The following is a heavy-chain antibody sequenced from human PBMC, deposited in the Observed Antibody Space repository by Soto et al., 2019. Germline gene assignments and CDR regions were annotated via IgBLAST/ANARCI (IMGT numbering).Heavy chain of an antibody. V-gene: IGHV3-30*18. Sequence: QVQLVESGGGVVQPGRSLRLSCAASGFTFSSYGMHWVRQAPGKGLEWVAVISYDGSNKYYADSVKGRFTISRDNSKNTLYLQMNSLRAEDTAVYYCAKDEGRGYPYPYWGQGTLVTVSS. CDR1: GFTFSSYG. J-gene: IGHJ4*02. D-gene: IGHD3-22*01. CDR3: AKDEGRGYPYPY. CDR2: ISYDGSNK.